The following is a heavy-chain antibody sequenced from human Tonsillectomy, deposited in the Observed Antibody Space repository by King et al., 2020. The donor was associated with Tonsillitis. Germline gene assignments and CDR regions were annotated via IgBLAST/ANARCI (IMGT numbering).Heavy chain of an antibody. CDR2: IKQDGSEK. Sequence: VQLVESGGGLVQPGGSLRLSCAASGFTFSSYWMSWVRQAPGKGLEWVANIKQDGSEKYYVDSVKGRFTISRDNAKNSLYLQMNSLRAEDTAVYYCARGEYSGYYDFWCGYYRGNYFDFWGQGTLVTVSS. J-gene: IGHJ4*02. CDR3: ARGEYSGYYDFWCGYYRGNYFDF. D-gene: IGHD3-3*01. V-gene: IGHV3-7*03. CDR1: GFTFSSYW.